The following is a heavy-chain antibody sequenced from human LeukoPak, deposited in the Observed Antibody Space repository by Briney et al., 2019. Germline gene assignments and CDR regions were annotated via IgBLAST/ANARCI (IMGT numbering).Heavy chain of an antibody. Sequence: GGSLRLSCAASGFTFSSHGMHWVRQAPGKGLEWVAVISYDGSDKYYADSVKGRFTISRDNSKNTLYLQMNSLRAEDTAVYYCAKNYGSGSYYKSGGVFDYWGQGTLVTVSS. CDR1: GFTFSSHG. CDR2: ISYDGSDK. CDR3: AKNYGSGSYYKSGGVFDY. V-gene: IGHV3-30*18. D-gene: IGHD3-10*01. J-gene: IGHJ4*02.